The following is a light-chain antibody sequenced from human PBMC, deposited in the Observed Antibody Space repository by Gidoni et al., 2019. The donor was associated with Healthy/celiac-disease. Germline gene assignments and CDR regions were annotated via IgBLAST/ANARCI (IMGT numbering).Light chain of an antibody. CDR1: ALPKQP. V-gene: IGLV3-25*03. CDR2: KDS. CDR3: QSADSSGTWV. Sequence: SYELTQPPSVAVSPGQPARITGSGDALPKQPADGYQPKPGQAPVLVIYKDSERPTGVPERFSGSSSGTTVTLTISGVQAEDEADYFCQSADSSGTWVFGGGTKLTVL. J-gene: IGLJ3*02.